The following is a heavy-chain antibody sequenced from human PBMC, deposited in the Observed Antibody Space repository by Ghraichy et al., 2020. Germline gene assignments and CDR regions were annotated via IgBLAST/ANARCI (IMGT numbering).Heavy chain of an antibody. D-gene: IGHD3-10*01. CDR3: ARDRNFYGSGNDLPPSTFDD. CDR1: GFTFSDYT. Sequence: GGSLRLSCAASGFTFSDYTLNWVRQAPGKGLEWVSSISCSRSYIFYADSVKGRFTISRDNSKNSVFLQMNSLRAEDTAIYYCARDRNFYGSGNDLPPSTFDDWGQGILVTVSS. CDR2: ISCSRSYI. V-gene: IGHV3-21*01. J-gene: IGHJ4*02.